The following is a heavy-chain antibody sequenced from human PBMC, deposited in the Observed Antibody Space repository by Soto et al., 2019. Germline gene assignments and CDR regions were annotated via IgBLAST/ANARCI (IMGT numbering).Heavy chain of an antibody. D-gene: IGHD6-19*01. CDR1: GGSISSYY. Sequence: SETLSLTCTVSGGSISSYYWSWIRQPPGKGLEWIGYIHYSGTTNYSPSLKSRVTISVDTSKNQFSLKLSSVTAADTAVYYCARSYRSGWYFDYWGQGTLVTVYS. V-gene: IGHV4-59*01. CDR2: IHYSGTT. J-gene: IGHJ4*02. CDR3: ARSYRSGWYFDY.